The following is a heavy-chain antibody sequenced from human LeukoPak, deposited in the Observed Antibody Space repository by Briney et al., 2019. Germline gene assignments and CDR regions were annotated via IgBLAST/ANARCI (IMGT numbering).Heavy chain of an antibody. CDR1: GFTFSTYG. CDR3: ARDLSYDILTGYTYGMDV. V-gene: IGHV3-30*02. J-gene: IGHJ6*02. CDR2: IRSDGTSK. Sequence: GGSLRLSCAASGFTFSTYGMHWVRQAPGKGLEWVAFIRSDGTSKYHTDSVKGRFTISRDNSKNTLYLQMNSLRAEDTAVYCCARDLSYDILTGYTYGMDVWGQGTTVTVSS. D-gene: IGHD3-9*01.